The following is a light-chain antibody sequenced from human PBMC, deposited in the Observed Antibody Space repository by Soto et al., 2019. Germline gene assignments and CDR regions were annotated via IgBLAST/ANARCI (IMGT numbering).Light chain of an antibody. CDR2: GAS. CDR1: QSVSSSY. V-gene: IGKV3-20*01. Sequence: EIVLTQSPGTLSLSPGESATLSCRASQSVSSSYLAWYQQKPGQAPMLLIYGASSRATGIPDRFSGSGSGTDFTLTISRLEPEDFAVYYCQQYGSSFWTFGQGTKVDI. J-gene: IGKJ1*01. CDR3: QQYGSSFWT.